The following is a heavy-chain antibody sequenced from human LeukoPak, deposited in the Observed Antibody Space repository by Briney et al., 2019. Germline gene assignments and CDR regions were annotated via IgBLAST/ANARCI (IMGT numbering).Heavy chain of an antibody. J-gene: IGHJ1*01. CDR2: IIPIFGTA. D-gene: IGHD4-11*01. CDR1: GGTFSSYA. CDR3: ARDKAVTTERTQYLHH. V-gene: IGHV1-69*13. Sequence: ASVKVSCKASGGTFSSYAISWVRQAPGQGLEWMGGIIPIFGTANYAQKFQGRVTITADESTSTAYMELSSLRSEDTAVYYCARDKAVTTERTQYLHHWGQGTLVTVSS.